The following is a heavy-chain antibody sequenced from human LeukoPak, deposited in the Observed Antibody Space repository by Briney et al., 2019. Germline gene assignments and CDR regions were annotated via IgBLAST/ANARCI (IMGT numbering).Heavy chain of an antibody. CDR3: ARDAIAAAGAGA. V-gene: IGHV1-2*02. Sequence: ASVKVSCKASGYTFTDYSMHWVRQAPGQGLEWMGWINPNSGHTDYAQKFQGRVTMTRDTSISTAYLEVSRLTSDDTAVYFCARDAIAAAGAGAWGQGTLVTVSS. J-gene: IGHJ4*02. CDR1: GYTFTDYS. CDR2: INPNSGHT. D-gene: IGHD6-13*01.